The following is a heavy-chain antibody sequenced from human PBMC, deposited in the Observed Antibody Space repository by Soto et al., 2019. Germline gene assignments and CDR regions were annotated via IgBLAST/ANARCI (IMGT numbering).Heavy chain of an antibody. CDR2: ISGSGGST. Sequence: PGGSLRLSCAASGFTFSSYAMSWVRQAPGKGLEWVSAISGSGGSTYYADSVKGRFTISRDNSKNTLYLQMNSLRAEDTAVYYCARDYNDFWSGQFDYWGKGALVTVAT. CDR3: ARDYNDFWSGQFDY. D-gene: IGHD3-3*01. J-gene: IGHJ4*02. V-gene: IGHV3-23*01. CDR1: GFTFSSYA.